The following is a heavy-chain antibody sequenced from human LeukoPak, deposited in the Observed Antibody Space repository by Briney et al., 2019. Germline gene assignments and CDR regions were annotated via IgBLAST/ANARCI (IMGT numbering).Heavy chain of an antibody. CDR2: ISSSGDSI. CDR3: ARADSSWYWRWFDP. CDR1: GFTFSDYY. J-gene: IGHJ5*02. Sequence: GGSLRLSCAASGFTFSDYYMSWIRQAPGKGLEWISYISSSGDSIQYADSVKGRFTMSRDNAKNSVHLQMSSLRAEDTPVYYCARADSSWYWRWFDPWGQGILVTVSS. V-gene: IGHV3-11*01. D-gene: IGHD6-13*01.